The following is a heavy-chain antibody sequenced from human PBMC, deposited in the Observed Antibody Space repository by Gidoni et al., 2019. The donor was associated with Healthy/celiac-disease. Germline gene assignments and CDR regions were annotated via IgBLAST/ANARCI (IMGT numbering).Heavy chain of an antibody. CDR3: ARRRVDTAMEIDY. CDR1: GGSISSSSYY. Sequence: QLQLQESGPGLVKPSETLSLTCTVSGGSISSSSYYWGWIRQPPGKGLEWIGSIYYSGSTYYNPSLKSRVTISVDTSKNQFSLKLSSVTAADTAVYYCARRRVDTAMEIDYWGQGTLVTVSS. D-gene: IGHD5-18*01. V-gene: IGHV4-39*01. CDR2: IYYSGST. J-gene: IGHJ4*02.